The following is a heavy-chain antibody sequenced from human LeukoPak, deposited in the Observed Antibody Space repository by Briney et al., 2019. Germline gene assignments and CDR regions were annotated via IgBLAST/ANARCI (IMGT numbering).Heavy chain of an antibody. J-gene: IGHJ4*02. CDR1: GFTFSSYA. D-gene: IGHD4-23*01. CDR3: ARVENEEGGNSDY. CDR2: INWNGGST. V-gene: IGHV3-20*04. Sequence: PGGSLRLSCAASGFTFSSYAMSWVRQAPGKGLEWVSGINWNGGSTGYADSVKGRFTISRDNAKNSLYLQMNGLRAEDTALYYCARVENEEGGNSDYWGQGTLVTVSS.